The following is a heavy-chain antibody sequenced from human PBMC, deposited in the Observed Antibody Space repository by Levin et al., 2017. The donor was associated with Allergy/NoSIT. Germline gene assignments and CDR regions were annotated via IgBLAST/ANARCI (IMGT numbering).Heavy chain of an antibody. Sequence: SLKISCAASGFTFADHAMHWVRQAPGKGLEWVSAISWNSGSLGYADSVKGRFTISRDNAKNSLYLQMNSLRPEDTALYYCAKDRGGLGTGGWFFDLWGSGTLVTVSS. V-gene: IGHV3-9*01. D-gene: IGHD7-27*01. CDR1: GFTFADHA. CDR2: ISWNSGSL. CDR3: AKDRGGLGTGGWFFDL. J-gene: IGHJ2*01.